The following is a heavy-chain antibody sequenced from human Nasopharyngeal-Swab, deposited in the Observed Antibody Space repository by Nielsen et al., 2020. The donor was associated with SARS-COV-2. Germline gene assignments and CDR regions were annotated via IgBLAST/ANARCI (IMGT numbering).Heavy chain of an antibody. Sequence: GGSLRLSCATPGFSVSSNYISWVRQAPGKGLEWVSVIYSGGRTYYADSVQGRFTISRDNSKNTLDLQMNSLRVEDTAVYYCARGDFFWGQGTTVTVSS. V-gene: IGHV3-53*01. J-gene: IGHJ6*02. CDR1: GFSVSSNY. CDR2: IYSGGRT. CDR3: ARGDFF.